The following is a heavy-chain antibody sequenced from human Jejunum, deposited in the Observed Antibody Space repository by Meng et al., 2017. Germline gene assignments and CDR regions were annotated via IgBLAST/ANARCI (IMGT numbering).Heavy chain of an antibody. Sequence: GLLKPSETLSLSCAVYDGSFSDYYWDWVRQAPGKGLEWVSVIYSGGNTYYADSVKGRFTISRDGSKNTLYLQMNSLRAEDTAVYYCARDWVAVADWGQGTLVTVSS. D-gene: IGHD6-19*01. J-gene: IGHJ4*02. CDR2: IYSGGNT. CDR1: DGSFSDYY. CDR3: ARDWVAVAD. V-gene: IGHV3-53*01.